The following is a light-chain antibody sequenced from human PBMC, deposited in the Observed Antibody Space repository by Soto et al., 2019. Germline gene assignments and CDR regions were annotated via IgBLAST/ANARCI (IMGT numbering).Light chain of an antibody. V-gene: IGLV6-57*04. J-gene: IGLJ2*01. Sequence: NFMLTQPHSVSESPGKTVTISCTRRSGSIASNYVQWYQQRPGSAPTTVIYESNQRPSGVPDRFSGSIDSSSNSASLTISGMKTEDEADYYCQSHDSSNVVFGGGTKLPVL. CDR1: SGSIASNY. CDR3: QSHDSSNVV. CDR2: ESN.